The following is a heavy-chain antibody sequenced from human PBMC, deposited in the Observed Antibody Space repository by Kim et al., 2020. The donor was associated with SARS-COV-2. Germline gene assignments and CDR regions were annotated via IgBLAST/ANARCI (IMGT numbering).Heavy chain of an antibody. CDR3: AREGSSSWYFGNWFDP. CDR2: IIPILGIA. V-gene: IGHV1-69*04. D-gene: IGHD6-13*01. J-gene: IGHJ5*02. Sequence: SVKVSCKASGGTFSSYAISWVRQAPGQGLEWMGRIIPILGIANYAQKFQGRVTITADKSTSTAYMELSSLRSEDTAVYYCAREGSSSWYFGNWFDPWGQGTLVTVSS. CDR1: GGTFSSYA.